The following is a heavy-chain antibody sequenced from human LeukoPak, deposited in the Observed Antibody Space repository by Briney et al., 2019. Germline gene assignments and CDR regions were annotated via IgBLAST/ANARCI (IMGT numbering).Heavy chain of an antibody. Sequence: GGSLRLSCEAAGLTFSSYGMSWVRQAPGKGLQWVSAITGDGTTTYYADSVKGRFTISRDNSKNMLYLQMSSLRAEDTAVYYCAKMQGYFDYWGQGTLVPVSS. J-gene: IGHJ4*02. CDR2: ITGDGTTT. CDR1: GLTFSSYG. V-gene: IGHV3-23*01. CDR3: AKMQGYFDY.